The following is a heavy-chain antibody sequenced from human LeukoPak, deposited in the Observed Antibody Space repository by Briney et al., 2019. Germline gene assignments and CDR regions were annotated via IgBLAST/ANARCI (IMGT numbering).Heavy chain of an antibody. V-gene: IGHV3-48*04. Sequence: GGSLRLSCAASGFIFSSFSMNWVRQAPGRGREWVSYIRSDGARTDYTGAVKGRFTIHRDNAKNSLYLQMNSLRVEDTAVYYCARMNYISTGWGAPFDCWGQGVLVTVSS. CDR1: GFIFSSFS. J-gene: IGHJ4*02. D-gene: IGHD1-7*01. CDR2: IRSDGART. CDR3: ARMNYISTGWGAPFDC.